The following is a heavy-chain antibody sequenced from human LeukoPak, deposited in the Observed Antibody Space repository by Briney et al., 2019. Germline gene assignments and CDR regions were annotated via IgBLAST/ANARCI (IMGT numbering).Heavy chain of an antibody. CDR3: ARDYGYSSSFDY. Sequence: GGSQRLSCAASGFTFSSYDMHWVRQGPGKGLEWVSGIDTAGGTYYAGSVKGRFTISRENAKNSFYLQMNSLRDEDTAVYYCARDYGYSSSFDYWGQGTLVTVSS. D-gene: IGHD6-13*01. CDR1: GFTFSSYD. J-gene: IGHJ4*02. CDR2: IDTAGGT. V-gene: IGHV3-13*04.